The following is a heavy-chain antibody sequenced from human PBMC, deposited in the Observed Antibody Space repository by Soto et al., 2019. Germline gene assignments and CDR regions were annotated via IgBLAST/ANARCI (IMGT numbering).Heavy chain of an antibody. CDR3: VKDRAFRTVPGADI. CDR1: GVTCRNYG. J-gene: IGHJ4*02. V-gene: IGHV3-23*01. Sequence: PVGSKRLCWRVAGVTCRNYGVNLVSKTPGGGLEWVSNIIGSGDNTYYADSVKGRFTISRDNSQNTLFLQMDSLRVEDTATYYCVKDRAFRTVPGADIRGQGTLVTLSS. CDR2: IIGSGDNT. D-gene: IGHD3-10*01.